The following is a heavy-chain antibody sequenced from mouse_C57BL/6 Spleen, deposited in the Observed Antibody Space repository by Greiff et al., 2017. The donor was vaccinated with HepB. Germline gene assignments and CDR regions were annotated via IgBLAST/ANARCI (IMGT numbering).Heavy chain of an antibody. CDR1: DSEVFPIAY. Sequence: QVQLKQSGSELRSPGSSVKLSCKDFDSEVFPIAYMSWVRQKPGHGFEWIGGILPSIGRTIYGEKFEDKATLDADTLSNTAYLELNSLTSEDSAIYYCARKEGGTTGYWYFDVWGTGTTVTVSS. CDR2: ILPSIGRT. J-gene: IGHJ1*03. CDR3: ARKEGGTTGYWYFDV. V-gene: IGHV15-2*01. D-gene: IGHD4-1*01.